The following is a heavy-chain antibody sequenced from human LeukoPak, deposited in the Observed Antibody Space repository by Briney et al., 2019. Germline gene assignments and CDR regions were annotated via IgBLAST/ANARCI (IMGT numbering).Heavy chain of an antibody. CDR1: GYSISSGYY. Sequence: PSETLSLTCTVSGYSISSGYYWGWIRQPPGKGLEWIGSIYHSGSTYYNPSLKSRVTISVDTSKNQFSLKLSSVTAADTAVYYCATQVIGAGYSSGWYFNYFDYWGQGTLVTVSS. J-gene: IGHJ4*02. V-gene: IGHV4-38-2*02. D-gene: IGHD6-19*01. CDR2: IYHSGST. CDR3: ATQVIGAGYSSGWYFNYFDY.